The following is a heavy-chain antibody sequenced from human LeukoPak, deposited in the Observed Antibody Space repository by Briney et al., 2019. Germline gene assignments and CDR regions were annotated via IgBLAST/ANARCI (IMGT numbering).Heavy chain of an antibody. D-gene: IGHD3-3*01. CDR2: IYNSWST. Sequence: SETLSLTCTVSGVSISSYYWSWIRQPAGKGLEWIGQIYNSWSTNYNPSLESRVTMSVDTSKNQFSLKLNSVTAADTAIYYCARDERLLSFLKWGQGTLVTVSS. J-gene: IGHJ4*02. CDR1: GVSISSYY. V-gene: IGHV4-4*07. CDR3: ARDERLLSFLK.